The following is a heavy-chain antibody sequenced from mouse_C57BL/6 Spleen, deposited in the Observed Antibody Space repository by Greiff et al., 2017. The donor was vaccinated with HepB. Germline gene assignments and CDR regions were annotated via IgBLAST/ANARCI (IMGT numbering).Heavy chain of an antibody. CDR1: GFTFSDYY. Sequence: EVKVVESEGGLVQPGSSMKLSCTASGFTFSDYYMAWVRQVPEKGLEWVANINYDGSSTYYLDSLKSRFIISRDNAKNILYLQMSSLKSEDTATYYCARGEELGRYFDYWGQGTTLTVSS. V-gene: IGHV5-16*01. J-gene: IGHJ2*01. CDR3: ARGEELGRYFDY. CDR2: INYDGSST. D-gene: IGHD4-1*01.